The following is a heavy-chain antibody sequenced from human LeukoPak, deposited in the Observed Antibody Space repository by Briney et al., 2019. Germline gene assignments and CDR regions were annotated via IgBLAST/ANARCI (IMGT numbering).Heavy chain of an antibody. J-gene: IGHJ5*02. D-gene: IGHD1-14*01. CDR1: GGSFSGYY. CDR2: INHSGST. Sequence: SETLSLTCAVYGGSFSGYYWSWIRQPPGKGLEWIGEINHSGSTNYNPSLKSRVTISVDTSKNLFSLKLSSVTAADTAVYYCARGPPKRDDYRNANWFDPWGQGTLVTVSS. V-gene: IGHV4-34*01. CDR3: ARGPPKRDDYRNANWFDP.